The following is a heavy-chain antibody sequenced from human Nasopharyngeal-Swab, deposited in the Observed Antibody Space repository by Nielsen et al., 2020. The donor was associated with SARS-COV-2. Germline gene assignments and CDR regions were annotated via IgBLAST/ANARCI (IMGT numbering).Heavy chain of an antibody. J-gene: IGHJ3*02. CDR3: AREWQHYYDSSGEKIDAFDI. D-gene: IGHD3-22*01. CDR2: IWYDGSNN. Sequence: LSLTCAASGVTFSSYGMHWVRQAPGKGLEGGAVIWYDGSNNYYADAVKGRFTISRDKSKNTLYLQMNSLRAEDTAVYYCAREWQHYYDSSGEKIDAFDIGGQGTMVTVSS. V-gene: IGHV3-33*01. CDR1: GVTFSSYG.